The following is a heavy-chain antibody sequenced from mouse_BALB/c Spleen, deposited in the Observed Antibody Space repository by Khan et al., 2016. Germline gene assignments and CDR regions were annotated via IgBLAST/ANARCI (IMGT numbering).Heavy chain of an antibody. V-gene: IGHV1S126*01. CDR1: GYSFTSYW. Sequence: QVQLQQSGPQLVRPGASVKLSCTASGYSFTSYWIYSVQQRPGQGLEWICMSDPSDRETRLNQKFKHNATLTVDNSYSTPYMQLSSPTSEYSVVCYCARGGYRYDGVMDYWGQGTSVTVSS. CDR2: SDPSDRET. D-gene: IGHD2-14*01. J-gene: IGHJ4*01. CDR3: ARGGYRYDGVMDY.